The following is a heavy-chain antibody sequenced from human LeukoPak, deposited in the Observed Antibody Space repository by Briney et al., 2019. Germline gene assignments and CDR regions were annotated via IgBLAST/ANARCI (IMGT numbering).Heavy chain of an antibody. CDR2: INPNSGGT. D-gene: IGHD6-19*01. Sequence: ASVKVSCKASGYTFTDYYMHWVRQAPGQGLEWMGWINPNSGGTNYAQKFQGRVTMTRDTSISTAYMELSRLRSDDTAVYYCARVWENSSGWYLYYWGQGTLVTVSS. V-gene: IGHV1-2*02. CDR1: GYTFTDYY. CDR3: ARVWENSSGWYLYY. J-gene: IGHJ4*02.